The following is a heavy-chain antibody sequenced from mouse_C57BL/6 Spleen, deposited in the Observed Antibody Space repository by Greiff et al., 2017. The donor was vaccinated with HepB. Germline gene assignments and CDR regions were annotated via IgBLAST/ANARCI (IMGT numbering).Heavy chain of an antibody. CDR3: ARGDYGNYVDAMDY. D-gene: IGHD2-1*01. J-gene: IGHJ4*01. CDR1: GYSITSGYY. Sequence: EVKLMESGPGLVKPSQSLSLTCSVTGYSITSGYYWNWIRQFPGNKLEWMGYISYDGSNNYNPSLKNRISITRDTSKNQFFLKLNSVTTEDTATYYCARGDYGNYVDAMDYWGQGTSVTVSS. CDR2: ISYDGSN. V-gene: IGHV3-6*01.